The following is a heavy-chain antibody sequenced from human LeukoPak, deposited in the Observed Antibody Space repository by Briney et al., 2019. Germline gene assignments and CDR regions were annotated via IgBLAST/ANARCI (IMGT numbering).Heavy chain of an antibody. V-gene: IGHV4-31*03. D-gene: IGHD3-16*01. J-gene: IGHJ4*02. CDR1: GGSISRGGYY. CDR3: ARQTPEGAIFDY. CDR2: ISYSGST. Sequence: PSETLSLTCTVSGGSISRGGYYWSWIRQHPGKGLEWIGYISYSGSTYYNPSLKSRVTISVDTSKNQFSLKLSSVTAADTAVFYCARQTPEGAIFDYWGQGTLVTVSS.